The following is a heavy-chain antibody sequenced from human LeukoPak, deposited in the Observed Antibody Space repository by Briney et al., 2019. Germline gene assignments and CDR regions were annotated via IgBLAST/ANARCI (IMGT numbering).Heavy chain of an antibody. CDR3: AQGYYYYYIDV. V-gene: IGHV4-59*01. CDR2: IYYTGST. J-gene: IGHJ6*03. CDR1: GDSISSYY. Sequence: PSETLSLTCTVSGDSISSYYWSWIRQPPGKGLEWIGYIYYTGSTNYNPSLKSRVTISVDTSKNQFSLKLSSVTAADTAVYYCAQGYYYYYIDVWGKGTTVTVSS.